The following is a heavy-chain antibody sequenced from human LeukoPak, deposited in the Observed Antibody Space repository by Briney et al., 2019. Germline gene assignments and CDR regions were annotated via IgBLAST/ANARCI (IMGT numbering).Heavy chain of an antibody. V-gene: IGHV1-46*01. CDR2: INPSGGST. CDR1: GGTFTSYY. D-gene: IGHD3-10*01. CDR3: ASTRFDWYFDL. Sequence: ASVKVSCKASGGTFTSYYMHWVRQAPGQGLEWMGIINPSGGSTSYAQKFQGRVTMTRDMSTSTVYMELSSLRSEDTAVYYCASTRFDWYFDLWGRGTLVTVSS. J-gene: IGHJ2*01.